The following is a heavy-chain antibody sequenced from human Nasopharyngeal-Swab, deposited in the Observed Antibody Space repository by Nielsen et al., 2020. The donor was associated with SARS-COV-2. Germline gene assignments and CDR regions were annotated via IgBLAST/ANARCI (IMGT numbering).Heavy chain of an antibody. Sequence: SETLSLTCTVSGGSISSSSYYWSWIRQPPGKGLEWIGYIYYSGSTNYNPSLKSRVTISVDTSKNQFSLKLSSVTAADTAVYYCARGYSNLPRYNWFDPWGQGTLVTVSS. D-gene: IGHD6-13*01. J-gene: IGHJ5*02. V-gene: IGHV4-61*01. CDR1: GGSISSSSYY. CDR3: ARGYSNLPRYNWFDP. CDR2: IYYSGST.